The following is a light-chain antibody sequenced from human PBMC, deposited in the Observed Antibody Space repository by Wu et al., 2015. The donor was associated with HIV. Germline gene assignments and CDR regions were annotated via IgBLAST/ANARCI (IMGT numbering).Light chain of an antibody. J-gene: IGKJ2*01. Sequence: IQMTQSPSSLSASVGDRVTITCRASQGIRNDLAWYQQKPGKAPKLLIYGASTLQSGVPSRFSGSGSGVDFTLTISNLQPEDFATYYCLHDYNYPRTFGQGTKLEIK. CDR3: LHDYNYPRT. CDR2: GAS. CDR1: QGIRND. V-gene: IGKV1-6*01.